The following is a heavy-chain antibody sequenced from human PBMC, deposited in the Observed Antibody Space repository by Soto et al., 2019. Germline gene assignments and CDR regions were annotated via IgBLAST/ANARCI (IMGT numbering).Heavy chain of an antibody. V-gene: IGHV1-3*01. CDR1: GYTFTSYA. J-gene: IGHJ4*02. CDR3: ARDLDYGDYVHYFDY. CDR2: INAGNGNT. Sequence: ASVKVSCKASGYTFTSYAMHWVRQAPGQRLEWMGWINAGNGNTKYSQKFQGRVTITRDTSASTAYMELSSLRSEDTAVYYCARDLDYGDYVHYFDYWGQGTLVTGSS. D-gene: IGHD4-17*01.